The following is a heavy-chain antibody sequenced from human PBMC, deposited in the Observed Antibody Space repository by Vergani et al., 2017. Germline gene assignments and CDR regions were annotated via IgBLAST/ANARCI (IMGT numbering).Heavy chain of an antibody. CDR2: ISYDGSNK. Sequence: QVQLVESGGGVVQPGRSLRLSCAASGFTFSSYAMHWVRQAPGKGLEWVAVISYDGSNKYYADSVKGRFTISRDNSKNMLYLQMNSLRAEDTAVYYCARGRIAAAGTWWGYWGQGTLVTVSS. V-gene: IGHV3-30-3*01. CDR3: ARGRIAAAGTWWGY. CDR1: GFTFSSYA. J-gene: IGHJ4*02. D-gene: IGHD6-13*01.